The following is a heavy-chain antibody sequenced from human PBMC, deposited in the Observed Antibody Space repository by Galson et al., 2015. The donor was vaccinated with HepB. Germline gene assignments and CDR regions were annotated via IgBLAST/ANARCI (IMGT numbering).Heavy chain of an antibody. CDR2: XXWXXGST. CDR1: GFTFDDYT. V-gene: IGHV3-43*01. Sequence: SLRLSCAASGFTFDDYTMHWVRQAPGKGLXXVSXXXWXXGSTYYADSVKGRXTISRDNSKNSLFLQMNSLRTEDTALYYCAKVEEEYSSSWYDYWGQGTLVTVSS. CDR3: AKVEEEYSSSWYDY. D-gene: IGHD6-13*01. J-gene: IGHJ4*02.